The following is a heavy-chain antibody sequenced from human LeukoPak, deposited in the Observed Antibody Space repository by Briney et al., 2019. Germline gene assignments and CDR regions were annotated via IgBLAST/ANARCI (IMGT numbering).Heavy chain of an antibody. J-gene: IGHJ4*02. Sequence: SETLSLTCTVSGDSISAYYWSWIRQPPGKGLEWIGYIYYSGSTNYNPSLKSRVTISVDTSKNQFSLKLSSVTAADTAVYYCARELRVTPGSYYFDYWGQGTLVTVSS. V-gene: IGHV4-59*01. CDR3: ARELRVTPGSYYFDY. CDR2: IYYSGST. CDR1: GDSISAYY. D-gene: IGHD4-23*01.